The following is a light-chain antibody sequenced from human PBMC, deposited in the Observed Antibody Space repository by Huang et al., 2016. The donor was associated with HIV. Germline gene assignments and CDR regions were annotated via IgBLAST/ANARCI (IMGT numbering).Light chain of an antibody. J-gene: IGKJ2*01. CDR2: LGA. V-gene: IGKV2-28*01. CDR1: QSLLHSNGYNY. Sequence: DIVMTQSPLSLPVTPGEPASISCRSSQSLLHSNGYNYLDWYLQKPGQSPQLLIYLGANRASGVPDRFSGSASGTDFTLKISRVEAEDVGVYYCMQALQTPTFGQGTKLEIK. CDR3: MQALQTPT.